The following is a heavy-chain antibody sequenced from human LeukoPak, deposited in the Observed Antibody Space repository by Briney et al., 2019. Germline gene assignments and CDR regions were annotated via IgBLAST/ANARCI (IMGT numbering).Heavy chain of an antibody. CDR3: AAGPGYWGSFDY. J-gene: IGHJ4*02. V-gene: IGHV4-59*01. CDR1: AGSISGYY. Sequence: SETLSLTCTVSAGSISGYYWSWIRQPPGKGLEWIGYICYRGSTNYNPSLKSRVTISVDTSKNQFSLKLISVTAADTAVYYCAAGPGYWGSFDYWGQRTLVTVSS. D-gene: IGHD7-27*01. CDR2: ICYRGST.